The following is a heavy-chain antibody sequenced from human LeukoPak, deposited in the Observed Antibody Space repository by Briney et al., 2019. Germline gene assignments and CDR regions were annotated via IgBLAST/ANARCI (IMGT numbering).Heavy chain of an antibody. CDR2: ISGSGGST. J-gene: IGHJ4*02. CDR3: ASHDYYGSLNY. V-gene: IGHV3-23*01. D-gene: IGHD3-10*01. Sequence: GGSLRLSCAASGFTFSSYAMSWVRQAPGKGLEWVSAISGSGGSTYYADSVKGRFTISRDNAKNSLYLQMNSLRAEDTAVYYCASHDYYGSLNYWGQGTLVTVSS. CDR1: GFTFSSYA.